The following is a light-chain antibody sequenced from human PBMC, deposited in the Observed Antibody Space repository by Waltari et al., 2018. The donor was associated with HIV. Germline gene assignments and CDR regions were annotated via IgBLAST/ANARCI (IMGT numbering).Light chain of an antibody. Sequence: QSALTQPASVSGSPGQSITISCTGTSTDVGHYDYVSWYRQHPGKAPKLSIYEVSNRPSGVSNRFSGSKSVNTASLTISGLQAEDEADYYCSSYTTRSTVIFGGGTKLTVL. CDR3: SSYTTRSTVI. CDR2: EVS. J-gene: IGLJ2*01. CDR1: STDVGHYDY. V-gene: IGLV2-14*01.